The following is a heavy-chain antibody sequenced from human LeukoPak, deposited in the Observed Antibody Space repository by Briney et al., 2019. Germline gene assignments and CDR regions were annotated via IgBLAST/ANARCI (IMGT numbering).Heavy chain of an antibody. D-gene: IGHD6-13*01. CDR2: MNPNSGNT. J-gene: IGHJ4*02. CDR3: ARGSYSSSWYDFDY. CDR1: GYTFTSYD. V-gene: IGHV1-8*03. Sequence: ASVKVSCKASGYTFTSYDINWVRQATGQGLEWMGWMNPNSGNTGYAQKFQGRVTITRNTSIGTAYMELSSLRSEDTAVYYCARGSYSSSWYDFDYWGQGTLVTVSS.